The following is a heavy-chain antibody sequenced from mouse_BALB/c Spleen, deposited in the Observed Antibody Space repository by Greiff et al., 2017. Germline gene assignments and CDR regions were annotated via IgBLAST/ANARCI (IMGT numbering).Heavy chain of an antibody. Sequence: DVHLVESGGGLVQPGGSRKLSCAASGFTFSDYGMSWVRQAPGKVPEWVAFISNLAYSIYYADTVTGRFTISRENAKNTLYLEMSSLRSMYTAMYYSARAPVRSGYPAYWGQGTLVTVSA. CDR1: GFTFSDYG. D-gene: IGHD3-1*01. V-gene: IGHV5-15*02. CDR2: ISNLAYSI. CDR3: ARAPVRSGYPAY. J-gene: IGHJ3*01.